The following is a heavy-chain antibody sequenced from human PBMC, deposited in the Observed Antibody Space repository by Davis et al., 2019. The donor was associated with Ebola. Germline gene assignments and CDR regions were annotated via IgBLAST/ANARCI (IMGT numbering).Heavy chain of an antibody. J-gene: IGHJ4*02. CDR1: GYTFTSYD. CDR2: MNPNSGNT. CDR3: ARVWSGSYWDYFDY. Sequence: AASVKVSCKASGYTFTSYDINCVRPAPGQGLEWMGWMNPNSGNTGYAQKFQGRVTMTRDTSTSTVYMELSSLRSADTAVYYCARVWSGSYWDYFDYWGQGTLVTVSS. V-gene: IGHV1-8*01. D-gene: IGHD1-26*01.